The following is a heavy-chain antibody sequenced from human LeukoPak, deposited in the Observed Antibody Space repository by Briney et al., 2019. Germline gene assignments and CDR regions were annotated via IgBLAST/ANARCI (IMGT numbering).Heavy chain of an antibody. D-gene: IGHD6-19*01. J-gene: IGHJ5*02. V-gene: IGHV3-21*01. CDR1: GFTFSSYW. CDR3: VRQAGVS. CDR2: ISSSSSYI. Sequence: PGGSLRLSCAASGFTFSSYWMSWVRQAPGKGLEWVSSISSSSSYIYYADSVKGRFTISRDNAKNSLYLQMNSLRDEDTAVYYCVRQAGVSWGQGTLVTVSS.